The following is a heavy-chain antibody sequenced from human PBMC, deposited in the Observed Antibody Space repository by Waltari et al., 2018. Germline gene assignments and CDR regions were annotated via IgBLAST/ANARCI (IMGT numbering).Heavy chain of an antibody. J-gene: IGHJ4*02. Sequence: QLQLQESGPGLVKPSETLSLTCTVSGGSISRSNYYWGWIRQPPGKGLDWIASTYLSGRTYYNPSLKSRVTISVDTSKNQFSLKLTSVTAADTAVYYCARIYGSGSPIPSVDYWGQGTLVTVSS. CDR2: TYLSGRT. D-gene: IGHD3-10*01. CDR3: ARIYGSGSPIPSVDY. V-gene: IGHV4-39*01. CDR1: GGSISRSNYY.